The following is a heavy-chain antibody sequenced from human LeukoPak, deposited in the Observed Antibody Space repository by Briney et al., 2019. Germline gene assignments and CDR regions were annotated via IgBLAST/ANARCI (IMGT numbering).Heavy chain of an antibody. CDR1: GGSISSSSYY. D-gene: IGHD3-22*01. CDR2: IYYSGST. V-gene: IGHV4-39*01. Sequence: SETLSLTCTVSGGSISSSSYYWGWIRQPPGKGLEWIGSIYYSGSTYYNPSLKSRVTISVDTSKNQFSLKLSSVTAADTAVYYCARGGRYYDSSGYYLRQRSFDYWGQGTLVTVSS. CDR3: ARGGRYYDSSGYYLRQRSFDY. J-gene: IGHJ4*02.